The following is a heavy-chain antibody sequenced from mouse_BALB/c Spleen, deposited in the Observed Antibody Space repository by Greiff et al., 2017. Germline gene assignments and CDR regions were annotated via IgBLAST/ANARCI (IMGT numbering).Heavy chain of an antibody. CDR2: INPGSGGT. Sequence: VQGVESGAELVRPGTSVKVSCKASGYAFTNYLIEWVKQRPGQGLEWIGVINPGSGGTNYNEKFKGKATLTADKSSSTAYMQLSSLTSDDSAVYFCARFITTGYYFDYWGQGTTLTVSS. V-gene: IGHV1-54*01. CDR1: GYAFTNYL. D-gene: IGHD1-1*01. CDR3: ARFITTGYYFDY. J-gene: IGHJ2*01.